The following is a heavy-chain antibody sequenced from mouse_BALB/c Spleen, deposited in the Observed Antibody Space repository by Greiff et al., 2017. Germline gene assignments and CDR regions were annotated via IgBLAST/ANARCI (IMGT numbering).Heavy chain of an antibody. CDR2: ISYSGST. D-gene: IGHD2-1*01. CDR3: ARETYGNYVYAMDY. CDR1: GYSITSDYA. Sequence: EVKLQESGPGLVKPSQSLSLTCTVTGYSITSDYAWNWIRQFPGNKLEWMGYISYSGSTSYNPSLKSRISITRDTSKNQFFLQLNSVTTEDTATYYCARETYGNYVYAMDYWGQGTSVTVSS. V-gene: IGHV3-2*02. J-gene: IGHJ4*01.